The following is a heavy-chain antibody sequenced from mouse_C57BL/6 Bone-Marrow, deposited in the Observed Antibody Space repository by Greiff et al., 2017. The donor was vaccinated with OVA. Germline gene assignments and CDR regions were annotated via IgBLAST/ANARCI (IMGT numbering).Heavy chain of an antibody. V-gene: IGHV1-61*01. CDR1: GYTFTSYW. J-gene: IGHJ2*01. D-gene: IGHD3-2*02. CDR2: IYPSDSET. CDR3: ARHQGDVSYFDD. Sequence: QVQLKQPGAELVRPGSSVKLSCKASGYTFTSYWMDWVKQRPGQGLEWIGNIYPSDSETHYNQKFKDKATLTVDKSSSTAYMQLSSLTSEDSAVYYCARHQGDVSYFDDWGQGTTLTVSS.